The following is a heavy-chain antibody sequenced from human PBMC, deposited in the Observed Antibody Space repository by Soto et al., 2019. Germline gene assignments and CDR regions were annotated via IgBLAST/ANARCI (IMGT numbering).Heavy chain of an antibody. CDR3: ARVTYYYDSSGYAYYGMHV. J-gene: IGHJ6*02. V-gene: IGHV1-69*06. Sequence: SSVKISCKASGGTFSSYAISWVRQAPGQGLEWMGGIIPIFGTANYAQKFQGRVTITADKSTSTAYMELSSLRSEDTAVYYCARVTYYYDSSGYAYYGMHVWGQGPMVTLSS. CDR2: IIPIFGTA. D-gene: IGHD3-22*01. CDR1: GGTFSSYA.